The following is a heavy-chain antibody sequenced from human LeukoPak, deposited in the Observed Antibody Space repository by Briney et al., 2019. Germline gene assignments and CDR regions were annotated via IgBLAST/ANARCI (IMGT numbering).Heavy chain of an antibody. CDR1: GGSISSGPYF. V-gene: IGHV4-61*01. CDR2: IYYSGST. Sequence: MTSETLSLTCSVSGGSISSGPYFWSWIRQPPGKGLEWIGYIYYSGSTNYNPSLKSRVTISVDTSKNQFSLKLSSVTAADTAVYYCARGSSTSCVDWGQGTLVTVSS. D-gene: IGHD2-2*01. J-gene: IGHJ4*02. CDR3: ARGSSTSCVD.